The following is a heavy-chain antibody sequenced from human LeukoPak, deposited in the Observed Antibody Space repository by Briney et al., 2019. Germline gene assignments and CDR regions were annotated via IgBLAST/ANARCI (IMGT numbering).Heavy chain of an antibody. V-gene: IGHV3-20*04. CDR1: GFTFDDYG. CDR3: AKGGTYSFDY. CDR2: INWNGGST. J-gene: IGHJ4*02. D-gene: IGHD1-26*01. Sequence: GGSLRLSCAASGFTFDDYGMSWVRQAPGKGLEWVSGINWNGGSTGYADSVKGRFTISRDNAKNTPYLQMNSLRAEDTAVYYCAKGGTYSFDYWGQGTLVTVSS.